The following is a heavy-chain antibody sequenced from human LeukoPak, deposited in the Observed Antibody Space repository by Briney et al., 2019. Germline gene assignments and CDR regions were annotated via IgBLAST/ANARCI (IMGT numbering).Heavy chain of an antibody. CDR2: IYYSGTT. Sequence: KASETLSLTCTVSGDSISNYYWSWVRQPPGKGLEWIGYIYYSGTTNYNPSLKSRVTMSVDTSKNQFSLKLSSVTAADTAVYYCARLPSVGAYGYWGQGTLVTVSS. J-gene: IGHJ4*02. D-gene: IGHD1-26*01. V-gene: IGHV4-59*12. CDR3: ARLPSVGAYGY. CDR1: GDSISNYY.